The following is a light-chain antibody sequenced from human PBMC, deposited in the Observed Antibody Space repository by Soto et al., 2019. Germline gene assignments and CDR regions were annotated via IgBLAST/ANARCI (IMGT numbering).Light chain of an antibody. CDR3: QHYGSSPWT. CDR1: QSVSSSY. V-gene: IGKV3-20*01. Sequence: EIVLTRSPGTLSLSPGERATLSCRAGQSVSSSYLAWYQQKPGQAPRLLIYGASSRATGIPDRFSGSGSGTDFTLTISRLGPEDFAVYYCQHYGSSPWTFGQGTKVDIK. J-gene: IGKJ1*01. CDR2: GAS.